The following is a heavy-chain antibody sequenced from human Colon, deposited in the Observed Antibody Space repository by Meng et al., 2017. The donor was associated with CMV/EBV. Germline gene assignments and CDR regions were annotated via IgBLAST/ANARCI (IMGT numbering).Heavy chain of an antibody. J-gene: IGHJ5*02. D-gene: IGHD2-2*01. V-gene: IGHV4-4*02. CDR1: SISSSNW. CDR3: ARRGYCSNISCPDWFDP. Sequence: SISSSNWCSWVRQPPGKGLEWIGEIYHSGSTNYNPSLKSRVTISVDKSKNQFSLKLSAVTAADTAVYYCARRGYCSNISCPDWFDPWGQGTLVTVSS. CDR2: IYHSGST.